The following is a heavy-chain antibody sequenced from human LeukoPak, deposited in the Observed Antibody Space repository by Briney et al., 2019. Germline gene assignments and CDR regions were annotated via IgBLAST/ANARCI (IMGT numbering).Heavy chain of an antibody. CDR1: GGSISTYY. CDR3: AALVGWELSRVDY. J-gene: IGHJ4*02. Sequence: ETLSLTCTVSGGSISTYYWSWIRQSPGKGLEWIAYIDYRGSTTYNPSLKSRVTISVDTSKNQFSLKLSSVTAADTAVYYCAALVGWELSRVDYWGQGTLVTVSS. D-gene: IGHD1-26*01. V-gene: IGHV4-59*01. CDR2: IDYRGST.